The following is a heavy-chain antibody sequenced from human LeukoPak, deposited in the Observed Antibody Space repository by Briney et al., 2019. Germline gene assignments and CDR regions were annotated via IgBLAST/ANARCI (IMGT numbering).Heavy chain of an antibody. CDR1: GVSSSDYA. J-gene: IGHJ4*02. Sequence: GGSLRLTCVVSGVSSSDYAMGWVRQAPGKGLEWVSSITSNGNDTFYAVSVKGRFTISRDNSRDTVFLQMNGLRADDTAVYYCALDWGFDYWGQGTLVTVSS. CDR3: ALDWGFDY. V-gene: IGHV3-23*01. CDR2: ITSNGNDT. D-gene: IGHD3-3*01.